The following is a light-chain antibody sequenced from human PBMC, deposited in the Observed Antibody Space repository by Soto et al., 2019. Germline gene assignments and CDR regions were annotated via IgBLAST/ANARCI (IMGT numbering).Light chain of an antibody. CDR1: QSISSW. J-gene: IGKJ2*01. Sequence: DIQMTQSPSTLSASVGDRVTITCRASQSISSWLAWYQQKPGKAPKLLIYKASSLESGVPSRFSGSGSGTEFTLTISSSQADDFATYYCQQYHSYPYTFGQGTKLEIK. V-gene: IGKV1-5*03. CDR3: QQYHSYPYT. CDR2: KAS.